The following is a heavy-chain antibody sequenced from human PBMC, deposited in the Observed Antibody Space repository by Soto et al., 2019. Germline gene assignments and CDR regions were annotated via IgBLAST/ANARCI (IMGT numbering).Heavy chain of an antibody. V-gene: IGHV1-18*01. Sequence: QVQLVQSGAEVKKPGASVKVSCKASGYTFTSYGIGWVRQAPGQGLDWMGWISADNGNKNYAQKLKGRVTMTTHESTRTAEMELGSLRSDDAAVCYWSRDGSFDHWGQGTLVTGSS. CDR1: GYTFTSYG. CDR3: SRDGSFDH. J-gene: IGHJ4*02. CDR2: ISADNGNK.